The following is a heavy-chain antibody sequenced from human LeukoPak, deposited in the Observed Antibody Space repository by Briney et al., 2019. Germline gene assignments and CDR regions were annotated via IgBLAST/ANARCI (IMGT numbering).Heavy chain of an antibody. V-gene: IGHV4-38-2*02. Sequence: PSETLSLTCSVSSSSISGDYSWTWIRQSPGKGLEWIGTFHHSGSTYYNPSLKSRVTILSDASKNHFSLNLRSVTAADTAVYYCASATHLSVLGDYWGHGTLVTVSS. CDR1: SSSISGDYS. D-gene: IGHD5/OR15-5a*01. CDR3: ASATHLSVLGDY. J-gene: IGHJ4*01. CDR2: FHHSGST.